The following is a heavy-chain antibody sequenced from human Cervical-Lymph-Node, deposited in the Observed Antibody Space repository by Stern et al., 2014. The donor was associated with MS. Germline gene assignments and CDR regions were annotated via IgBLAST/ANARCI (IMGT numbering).Heavy chain of an antibody. J-gene: IGHJ5*01. CDR1: GESVSSGSL. CDR2: VHHSGTT. Sequence: QVQLQVSGPKILKPSGTLSLLCAVSGESVSSGSLWSWVRQPPGEGLQWSGEVHHSGTTNYNPTFESRLTMFMDKSKSPVYLNLTSVTTADTAVYFCARVSLSGYDGFDPWGQGILVTVSP. V-gene: IGHV4-55*01. CDR3: ARVSLSGYDGFDP. D-gene: IGHD5-12*01.